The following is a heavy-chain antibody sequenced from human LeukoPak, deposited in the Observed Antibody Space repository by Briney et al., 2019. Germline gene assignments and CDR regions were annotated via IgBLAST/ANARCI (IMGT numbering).Heavy chain of an antibody. CDR2: IYPGDSDT. D-gene: IGHD1-26*01. Sequence: GASLKISCKGSGSRFTSYWIGWGRPMPGKGLEWIGIIYPGDSDTRYSPSFQGQVTISADKSISTAYLQWSSLKASDTAMYSCARLVGARNMDLFDYWGQGTLVTVSS. CDR3: ARLVGARNMDLFDY. J-gene: IGHJ4*02. CDR1: GSRFTSYW. V-gene: IGHV5-51*01.